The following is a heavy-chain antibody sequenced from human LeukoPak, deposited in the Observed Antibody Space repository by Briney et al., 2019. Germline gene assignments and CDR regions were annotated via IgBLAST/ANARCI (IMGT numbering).Heavy chain of an antibody. D-gene: IGHD2-15*01. CDR3: ARAEGYCSGGSCYLEYFQH. J-gene: IGHJ1*01. CDR1: GFTVSSNY. Sequence: GGSLRLSCAAPGFTVSSNYMSWVRQAPGKGLEWVSVIYSGGSTYYADSVKGRFTISRDNSKDTLYLQMNSLRAEDTAVYYCARAEGYCSGGSCYLEYFQHWGQGTLVTVSS. V-gene: IGHV3-53*01. CDR2: IYSGGST.